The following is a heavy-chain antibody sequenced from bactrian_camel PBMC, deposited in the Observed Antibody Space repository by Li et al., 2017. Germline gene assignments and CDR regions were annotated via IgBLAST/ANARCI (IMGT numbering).Heavy chain of an antibody. CDR2: INRGGTT. J-gene: IGHJ4*01. Sequence: VQLVESGGGSVQAGGSLRLSCVVSGYTSCMGWFRQAPGEGLEWVSIINRGGTTYYADSMKGRFTISRDNATNTVYLQMNSLKPEDTAVYYSVSLVGRPLVHQGTQVTVS. D-gene: IGHD2*01. CDR1: GYTSC. V-gene: IGHV3S40*01.